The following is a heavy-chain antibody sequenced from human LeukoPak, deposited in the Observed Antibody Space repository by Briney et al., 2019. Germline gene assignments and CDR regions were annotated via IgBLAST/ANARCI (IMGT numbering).Heavy chain of an antibody. CDR2: VDDTGST. D-gene: IGHD3-22*01. CDR3: ARHLKIVVSGTVAFDI. J-gene: IGHJ3*02. V-gene: IGHV4-59*08. CDR1: GGSISNYY. Sequence: SETLSLTCTVSGGSISNYYWSWIRRPPGKGLEWIGYVDDTGSTNYNPSLKTRVGISEDTTNNQFSLNLSSVTAADTAVYYCARHLKIVVSGTVAFDIWGQGTMVTVSS.